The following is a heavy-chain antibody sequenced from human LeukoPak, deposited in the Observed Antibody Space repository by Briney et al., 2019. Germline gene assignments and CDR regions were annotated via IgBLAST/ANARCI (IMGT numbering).Heavy chain of an antibody. V-gene: IGHV1-18*01. Sequence: ASVKVSCKASGYTFTRYGISWMRQAPGQGLEWMGWIATYNGKTSYGQRFQGRVTMTTDTSTSTAYMKLRSLRSDDTAVYYCAARSGELPYYFDYWGQGTLVAVSS. CDR2: IATYNGKT. CDR3: AARSGELPYYFDY. CDR1: GYTFTRYG. J-gene: IGHJ4*02. D-gene: IGHD1-26*01.